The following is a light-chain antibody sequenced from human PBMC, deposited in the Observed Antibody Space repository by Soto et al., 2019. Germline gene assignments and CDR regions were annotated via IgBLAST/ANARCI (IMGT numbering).Light chain of an antibody. V-gene: IGKV1-39*01. CDR3: QQSHSTPYT. CDR1: QSIDTY. Sequence: DIQMTQSPSSLSAAFGDRVTLTCRASQSIDTYVNWYQQKPGTAPKLLMYAASTLHSGVPSRFSGSGSGTDFTLTISSLQREDFGTYFCQQSHSTPYTCGQGTKLEI. J-gene: IGKJ2*01. CDR2: AAS.